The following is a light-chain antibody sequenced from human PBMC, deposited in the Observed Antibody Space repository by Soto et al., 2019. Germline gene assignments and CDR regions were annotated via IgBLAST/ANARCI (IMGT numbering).Light chain of an antibody. V-gene: IGKV1-5*01. CDR1: QSISSW. CDR3: QQLDSFSWT. Sequence: DIQMTQSPSTLSASVGDRVTITCRASQSISSWLAWYQQKPGKAPKLLIYDASSLESGVPSRFSGSGSGAEFSLTISSLQPDDFATYYCQQLDSFSWTFGQGTKVDIK. CDR2: DAS. J-gene: IGKJ1*01.